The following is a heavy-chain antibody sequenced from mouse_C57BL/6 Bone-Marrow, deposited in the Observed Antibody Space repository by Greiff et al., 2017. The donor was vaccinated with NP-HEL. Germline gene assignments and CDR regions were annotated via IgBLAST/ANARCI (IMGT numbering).Heavy chain of an antibody. Sequence: EVKLVESGGDLVKPGGSLKLSCAASGFTFSSYGMSWVRQTPDKRLEWVATISSGGSYTYYPDSVKGRFTISRDNAKNTLYLQMSSLKSEDTAMYYCARRLYCDVWGTGTTVTVSS. CDR3: ARRLYCDV. V-gene: IGHV5-6*02. CDR1: GFTFSSYG. CDR2: ISSGGSYT. J-gene: IGHJ1*03.